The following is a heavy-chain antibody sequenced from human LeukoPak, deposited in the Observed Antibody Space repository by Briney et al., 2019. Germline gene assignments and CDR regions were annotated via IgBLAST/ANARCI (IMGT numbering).Heavy chain of an antibody. CDR2: IRSKAYGGTT. CDR3: VRNNRYSSSWGSYNFDY. CDR1: GFTLGDFG. J-gene: IGHJ4*02. D-gene: IGHD6-13*01. Sequence: GGSLSLSCTTSGFTLGDFGLSWVRQAPGKGLEGVGFIRSKAYGGTTEYAASVRDRFTISRDDSKTIAYLQMNSLKSDDTAVYYCVRNNRYSSSWGSYNFDYWGQGTLVTVSS. V-gene: IGHV3-49*04.